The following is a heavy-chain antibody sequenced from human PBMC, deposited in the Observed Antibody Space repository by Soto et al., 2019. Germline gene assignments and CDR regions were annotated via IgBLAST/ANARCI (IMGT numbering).Heavy chain of an antibody. V-gene: IGHV4-31*03. J-gene: IGHJ4*02. CDR1: GGSISSGGYY. CDR2: IYYSGGT. D-gene: IGHD4-17*01. CDR3: AREGPDTVTLRDPDY. Sequence: QVQLQESGPGLVKPSQTLSLTCTVSGGSISSGGYYWSWIRQHPGKGLEWIGYIYYSGGTYYNPPLKSRVTISVDTSKNQFSLKLSSVTAADTAVYYCAREGPDTVTLRDPDYWGQGTLVTVSS.